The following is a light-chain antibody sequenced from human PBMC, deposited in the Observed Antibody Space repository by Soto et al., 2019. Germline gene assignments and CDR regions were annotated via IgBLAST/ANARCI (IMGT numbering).Light chain of an antibody. CDR3: QQSDSSPLT. CDR2: GAS. CDR1: QSVSSNY. Sequence: EIVLTQSPGTLSLSPGERATLSCRASQSVSSNYLAWYQQKPGQAPRLLIYGASSRATGIPDRFSGSGSGTDFTLTVSRLEPEDFGVYYCQQSDSSPLTFGGGTKVQIK. V-gene: IGKV3-20*01. J-gene: IGKJ4*01.